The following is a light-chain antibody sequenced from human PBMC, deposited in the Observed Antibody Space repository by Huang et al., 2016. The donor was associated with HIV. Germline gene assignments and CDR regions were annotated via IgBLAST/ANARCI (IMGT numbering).Light chain of an antibody. CDR1: PSVSSY. J-gene: IGKJ1*01. V-gene: IGKV3-11*01. Sequence: EIVLTQSPATLCLSPGERATLSCRSTPSVSSYLAWYQQIPGQAPRLLIYDASTRATGIPARFSGSGSGTDFTLTISSLEPEDFAMYYCQQYGSSPWTFGQGTKVEVK. CDR3: QQYGSSPWT. CDR2: DAS.